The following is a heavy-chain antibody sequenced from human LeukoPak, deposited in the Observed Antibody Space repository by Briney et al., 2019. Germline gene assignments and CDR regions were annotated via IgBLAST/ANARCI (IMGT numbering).Heavy chain of an antibody. V-gene: IGHV4-59*01. CDR1: GGSISSYY. CDR3: ARGGTAMAPFDY. D-gene: IGHD5-18*01. CDR2: IYYSGST. J-gene: IGHJ4*02. Sequence: PSETLSLTCTVSGGSISSYYWNWIRQPPGKGLEWIGYIYYSGSTNYTPSLKSRVAISVDTSKNQFSLKLSSVSAADTAVYYCARGGTAMAPFDYWGQGTLVTVSS.